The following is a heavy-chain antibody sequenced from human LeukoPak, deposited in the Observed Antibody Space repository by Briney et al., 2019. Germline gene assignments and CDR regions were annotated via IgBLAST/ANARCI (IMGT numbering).Heavy chain of an antibody. CDR1: GFTFSSYG. CDR3: ATGSGSYYDS. Sequence: PGRSLRLSCAASGFTFSSYGTHWVRQAPGKGLEWVAVISYDGSNKYYADSVKGRLTISRDNAKNTLYLQMNSLRAEDTAVYYCATGSGSYYDSWGLGTLVTVSS. D-gene: IGHD3-10*01. CDR2: ISYDGSNK. J-gene: IGHJ4*02. V-gene: IGHV3-30*03.